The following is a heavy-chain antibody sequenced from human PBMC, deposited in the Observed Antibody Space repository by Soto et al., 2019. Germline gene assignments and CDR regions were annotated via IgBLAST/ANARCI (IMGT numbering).Heavy chain of an antibody. Sequence: GGSLRLSCAVSGFTFTSYAMTWVRQAPGKGLEWVSAISGSGGSEFYADSVKGRFTISRDNSKNTLYLQMKSLRAEDTALYYCAKGDTKMITDYYAMDVWGQGTTVTVSS. CDR3: AKGDTKMITDYYAMDV. CDR1: GFTFTSYA. V-gene: IGHV3-23*01. D-gene: IGHD3-16*01. J-gene: IGHJ6*02. CDR2: ISGSGGSE.